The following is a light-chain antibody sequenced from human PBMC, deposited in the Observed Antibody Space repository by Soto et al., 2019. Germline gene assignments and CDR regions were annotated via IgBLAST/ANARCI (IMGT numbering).Light chain of an antibody. CDR2: DVS. V-gene: IGLV2-14*03. J-gene: IGLJ2*01. CDR3: CSYSSSTHVV. CDR1: SSDIGDYNY. Sequence: QSALTQPASVSGSPGQSITISCTGTSSDIGDYNYVSWYQRHPGKAPKLMIYDVSNRPAGASYRFAGSKSGNTAPPTISGLQAEDEADYYCCSYSSSTHVVFGGGTKVTVL.